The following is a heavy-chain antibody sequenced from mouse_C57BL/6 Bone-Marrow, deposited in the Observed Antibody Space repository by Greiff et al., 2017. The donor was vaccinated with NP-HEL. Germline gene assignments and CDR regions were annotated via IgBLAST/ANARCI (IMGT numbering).Heavy chain of an antibody. CDR1: GFNIKDDY. Sequence: EVQLQQSGAELVRPGASVKLSCTASGFNIKDDYMHWVKQRPEQGLEWIGWIDPENGDTEYASKFQGKATITADTSANTAYLQLSSLTSEDTAVYYCTDGSSYGAWFAYWGQGTLVTVSA. CDR3: TDGSSYGAWFAY. D-gene: IGHD1-1*01. J-gene: IGHJ3*01. CDR2: IDPENGDT. V-gene: IGHV14-4*01.